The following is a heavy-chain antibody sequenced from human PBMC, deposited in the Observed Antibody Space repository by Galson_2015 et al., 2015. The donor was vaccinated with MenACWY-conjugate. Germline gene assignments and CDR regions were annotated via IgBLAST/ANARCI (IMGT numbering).Heavy chain of an antibody. CDR3: GKQGLKWELRKSAFDY. Sequence: SLRLSCAASGFPFSTYAMNWVRQAPGKGLESVSQISGNGDSTYYADSVEGRFSISRDNSKNTVYLHMNSVRAEDTAMYYCGKQGLKWELRKSAFDYRGQGTLVIV. V-gene: IGHV3-23*01. CDR2: ISGNGDST. CDR1: GFPFSTYA. J-gene: IGHJ4*02. D-gene: IGHD1-26*01.